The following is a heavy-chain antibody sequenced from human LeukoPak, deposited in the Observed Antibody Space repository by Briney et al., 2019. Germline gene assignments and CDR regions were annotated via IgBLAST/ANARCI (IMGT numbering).Heavy chain of an antibody. D-gene: IGHD3-9*01. V-gene: IGHV3-74*01. CDR2: INSDGSGT. J-gene: IGHJ4*02. Sequence: QSGGSLRLSCAASGFTFSSYWIHWVRQAPGKGLVWVSRINSDGSGTIYADSVKGRFTISRDNAKNTLYLQMNSLRAEDTAVYYCARGRYDILTGHYYFDYWGQGTLVTVSS. CDR3: ARGRYDILTGHYYFDY. CDR1: GFTFSSYW.